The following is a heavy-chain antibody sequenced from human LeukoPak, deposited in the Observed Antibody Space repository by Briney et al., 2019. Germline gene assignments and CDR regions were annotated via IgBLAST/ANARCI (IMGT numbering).Heavy chain of an antibody. CDR2: IYPGDSDT. V-gene: IGHV5-51*01. CDR3: ARLERESSWYWFDP. CDR1: GYSFTSYW. Sequence: GESLKISCEASGYSFTSYWIGWVRQMPGKGLEWMGIIYPGDSDTRYSPSFQGQVTISADKSISIAYLQWSSLKASDTAMYYCARLERESSWYWFDPWGQGTLVTVSP. D-gene: IGHD6-13*01. J-gene: IGHJ5*02.